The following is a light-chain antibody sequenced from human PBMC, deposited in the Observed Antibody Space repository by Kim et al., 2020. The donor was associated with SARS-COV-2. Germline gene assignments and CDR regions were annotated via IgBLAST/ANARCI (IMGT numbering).Light chain of an antibody. V-gene: IGLV3-19*01. J-gene: IGLJ2*01. Sequence: ALGQTVSSTCQGASLRSYYASWYQQKPGQAPVLVIYGKNNRPSGIPDRFSGSSSGNTASLTITGAQAEDEADYYCNSRDSSGNHVVFGGGTQLTVL. CDR3: NSRDSSGNHVV. CDR1: SLRSYY. CDR2: GKN.